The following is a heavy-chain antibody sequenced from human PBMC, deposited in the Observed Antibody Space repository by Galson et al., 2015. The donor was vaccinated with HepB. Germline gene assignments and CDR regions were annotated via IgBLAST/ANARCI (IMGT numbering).Heavy chain of an antibody. D-gene: IGHD5/OR15-5a*01. V-gene: IGHV3-23*01. J-gene: IGHJ3*01. Sequence: SMRLSCAGSGLPLTNSAMTWVRQAPGKGLEWVSTISGSGGRISYADSVKGRFAISRDNSKNTVFLQMNSLRPDDTAVYFCAKEMGLFVYGGIYDPFDVWGQGTMVTVSS. CDR1: GLPLTNSA. CDR2: ISGSGGRI. CDR3: AKEMGLFVYGGIYDPFDV.